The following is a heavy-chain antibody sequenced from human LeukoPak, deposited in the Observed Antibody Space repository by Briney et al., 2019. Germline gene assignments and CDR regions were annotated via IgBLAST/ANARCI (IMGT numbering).Heavy chain of an antibody. D-gene: IGHD1-26*01. CDR2: IYSGGST. CDR1: GFTVSGSY. J-gene: IGHJ4*02. V-gene: IGHV3-53*01. CDR3: ARGAVGAANYDY. Sequence: PGGSLRLSCAASGFTVSGSYMNWVRQAPGKGLEWVSVIYSGGSTHYADSVKGRFTISRDNSKNRLYLQMNSLRVEDTAMYYCARGAVGAANYDYWGQGTLVTVSS.